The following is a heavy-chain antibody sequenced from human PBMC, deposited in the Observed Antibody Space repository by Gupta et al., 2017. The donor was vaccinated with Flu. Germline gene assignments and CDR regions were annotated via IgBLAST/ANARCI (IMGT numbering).Heavy chain of an antibody. J-gene: IGHJ4*02. CDR2: ISSDGSTQ. CDR1: FSNYA. CDR3: AKRDTRGTTQFDY. D-gene: IGHD3-10*01. V-gene: IGHV3-30*18. Sequence: FSNYAMHWVRQGPGKGLEWVAVISSDGSTQYYADAMKGRFTISRDNSKNTIYLQMKRMITEDTAFYYFAKRDTRGTTQFDYGGQGTMVTVSS.